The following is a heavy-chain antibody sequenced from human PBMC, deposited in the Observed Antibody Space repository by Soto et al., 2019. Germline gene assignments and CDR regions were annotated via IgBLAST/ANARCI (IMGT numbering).Heavy chain of an antibody. V-gene: IGHV4-34*01. CDR1: GGSFSGYY. D-gene: IGHD6-13*01. CDR2: INHSGST. CDR3: ARAPPTAAKHIYDY. J-gene: IGHJ4*02. Sequence: LTCAVYGGSFSGYYWSWIRQPPGKGLEWIGEINHSGSTNYNPSLKSRVTISVDTSKNQFSLKLSSVTAADTAVYYCARAPPTAAKHIYDYWGQGTLVTVSS.